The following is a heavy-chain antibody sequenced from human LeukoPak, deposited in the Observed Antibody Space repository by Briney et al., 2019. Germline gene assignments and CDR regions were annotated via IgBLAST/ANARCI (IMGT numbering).Heavy chain of an antibody. CDR3: AKVYGSGSYYYYYYYMDV. Sequence: GGSLRLSCAASGFTFSSYAMSWVRQAPGKGLEWVSAICGSGGSTYHADSVKGRFTISRDNSKNTLYLQMHSLRAADTAVYYCAKVYGSGSYYYYYYYMDVWGKGTTVTVSS. D-gene: IGHD3-10*01. V-gene: IGHV3-23*01. CDR1: GFTFSSYA. CDR2: ICGSGGST. J-gene: IGHJ6*03.